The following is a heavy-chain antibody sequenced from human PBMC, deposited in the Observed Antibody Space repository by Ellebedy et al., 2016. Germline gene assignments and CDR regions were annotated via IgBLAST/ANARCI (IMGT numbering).Heavy chain of an antibody. V-gene: IGHV3-21*04. Sequence: GESLKISXAASGFTFSSYSMNWVRQAPGKGLEWVSSISSSSSYIYYADSVKGRFTISRDNAKNSLYLQMNSLRAEDTALYYCAKESVAGLDYWGQGTLVTVSS. CDR2: ISSSSSYI. CDR1: GFTFSSYS. D-gene: IGHD6-19*01. CDR3: AKESVAGLDY. J-gene: IGHJ4*02.